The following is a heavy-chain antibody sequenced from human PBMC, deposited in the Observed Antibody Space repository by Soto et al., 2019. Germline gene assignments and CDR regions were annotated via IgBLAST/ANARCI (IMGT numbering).Heavy chain of an antibody. D-gene: IGHD6-19*01. CDR2: IIGGPANRA. J-gene: IGHJ4*02. V-gene: IGHV3-23*01. CDR3: AKDKMEQWLVGGYFEN. CDR1: GFTFGDRA. Sequence: EVQLLESGGGLVQPGGSLRLSCVASGFTFGDRAVGWVRQTPGRGLQWVAAIIGGPANRAYYTESVKGRFTISRDNSKSTLYLQMNSLRAGDTAVYYCAKDKMEQWLVGGYFENWGQGALVTVSS.